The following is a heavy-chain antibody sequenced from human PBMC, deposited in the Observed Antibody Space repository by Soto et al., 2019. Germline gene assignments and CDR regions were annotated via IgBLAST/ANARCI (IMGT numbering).Heavy chain of an antibody. CDR3: AIGRHGDY. CDR2: ISAHNGNT. V-gene: IGHV1-18*01. CDR1: GYTFTSYG. J-gene: IGHJ4*02. Sequence: QVHLVQSGAEVKKPGASVKVSCKCSGYTFTSYGITWVRQAPGQGLEWMGWISAHNGNTDYAQKLQGRVTVTRDTSTSTAYMVLRSLRSADTAVYYCAIGRHGDYWSQGGLVIVAS.